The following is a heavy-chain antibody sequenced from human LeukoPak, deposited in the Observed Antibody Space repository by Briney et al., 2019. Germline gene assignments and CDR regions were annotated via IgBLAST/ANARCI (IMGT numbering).Heavy chain of an antibody. CDR2: ISSSSSTI. CDR1: GFTFSSYS. J-gene: IGHJ4*02. D-gene: IGHD1-1*01. CDR3: AKDGLTTSDY. Sequence: GGSLRPSCAASGFTFSSYSMNWVRQAPGKGLEWVTYISSSSSTIYYADSVKGRFAISRDNAKNSLYLQMNSLRAEDTAVYYCAKDGLTTSDYWGQGTLVTVSS. V-gene: IGHV3-48*01.